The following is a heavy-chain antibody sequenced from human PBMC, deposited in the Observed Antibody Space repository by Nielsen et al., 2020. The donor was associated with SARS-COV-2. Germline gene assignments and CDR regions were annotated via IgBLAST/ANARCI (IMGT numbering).Heavy chain of an antibody. CDR1: GYTFTNYA. V-gene: IGHV7-4-1*02. CDR3: ARGPGPADY. J-gene: IGHJ4*02. Sequence: ASVKVSCKASGYTFTNYAMNWVRQAPGQGLEWMGWIDTPTGKPRYAQAFTGRFVLSLDTSVSTAYLQITGLKAEDTAIYYCARGPGPADYWGQGTLVTVS. CDR2: IDTPTGKP.